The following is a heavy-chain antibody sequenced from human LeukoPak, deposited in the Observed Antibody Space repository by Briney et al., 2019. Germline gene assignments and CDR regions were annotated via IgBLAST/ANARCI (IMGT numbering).Heavy chain of an antibody. D-gene: IGHD3-10*01. V-gene: IGHV6-1*01. Sequence: SRTLSLTCVISGDSVSSKSSAWNWIRQSPSRGLEWLGRTYYRSKWYSEYELSVQSRIIIKPDTSKNQFSLQLSSVTAADTAVYYCARGHDFYGSGRQSWFDPWGQGILVTVSS. CDR1: GDSVSSKSSA. J-gene: IGHJ5*02. CDR3: ARGHDFYGSGRQSWFDP. CDR2: TYYRSKWYS.